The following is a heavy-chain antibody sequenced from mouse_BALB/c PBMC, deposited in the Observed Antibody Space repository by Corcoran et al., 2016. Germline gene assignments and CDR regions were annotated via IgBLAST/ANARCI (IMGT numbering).Heavy chain of an antibody. CDR1: GYTFTNYG. CDR3: ARPLGYYGSSFAY. CDR2: INTYTGEP. D-gene: IGHD1-1*01. V-gene: IGHV9-3-1*01. Sequence: QIQLVQSGPELKKPGETVKISCKASGYTFTNYGMNWVKQAPGKGLKWMGWINTYTGEPTYADDFKGRFAFSLETSASTAYLQINNLKNEETATYFCARPLGYYGSSFAYWGQGTLVTVSA. J-gene: IGHJ3*01.